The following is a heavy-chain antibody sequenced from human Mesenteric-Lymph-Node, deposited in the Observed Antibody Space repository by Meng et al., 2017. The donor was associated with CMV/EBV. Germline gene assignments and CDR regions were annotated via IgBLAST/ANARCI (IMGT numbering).Heavy chain of an antibody. CDR1: GFTFSNYW. V-gene: IGHV3-21*06. CDR2: ISRTGSYI. J-gene: IGHJ4*02. D-gene: IGHD6-19*01. CDR3: ARDLAMEGSGWLDLIDY. Sequence: GESLKISCAASGFTFSNYWMHWVRQVPGKGLEWVSSISRTGSYIYYADSLKGRFTISRDNAKNSLYLQMNSLRAEDTAVYYCARDLAMEGSGWLDLIDYWGQGILVTVSS.